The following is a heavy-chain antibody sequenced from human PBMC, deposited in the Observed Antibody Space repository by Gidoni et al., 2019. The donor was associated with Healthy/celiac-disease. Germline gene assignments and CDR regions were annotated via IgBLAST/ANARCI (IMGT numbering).Heavy chain of an antibody. CDR3: ARASAASYYGMDV. CDR1: GFTFSSYW. Sequence: EVQLVESGGGLVQPGGSLRLSCAASGFTFSSYWMSWVRQAPGKGLEWVANIKQDGSEKYYVDSVKGRFTISRDNAKNSLYLQMNSLRAEDTAVYYCARASAASYYGMDVWGQGTTVTVSS. V-gene: IGHV3-7*01. CDR2: IKQDGSEK. J-gene: IGHJ6*02. D-gene: IGHD2-2*01.